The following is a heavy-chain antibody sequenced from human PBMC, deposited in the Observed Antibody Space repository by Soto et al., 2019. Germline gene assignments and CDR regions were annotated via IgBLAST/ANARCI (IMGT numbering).Heavy chain of an antibody. D-gene: IGHD1-20*01. J-gene: IGHJ4*02. CDR1: GGSISSYY. CDR2: IYYSGST. V-gene: IGHV4-59*01. Sequence: LSLTCTVSGGSISSYYWSWIRQPPGKGLEWIGYIYYSGSTNYNPSLKSRVTISVDTSKNQFSLKLSSVTAADTAVYYCARAYNWNDGSFDYWGQGTLVTVSS. CDR3: ARAYNWNDGSFDY.